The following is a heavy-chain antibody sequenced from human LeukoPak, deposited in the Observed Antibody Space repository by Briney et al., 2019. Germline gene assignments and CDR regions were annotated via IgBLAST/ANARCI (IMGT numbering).Heavy chain of an antibody. CDR1: GGSISSGYY. CDR3: ARASSWYLIYEY. J-gene: IGHJ4*02. CDR2: IYHSGST. D-gene: IGHD6-13*01. Sequence: SQTLSLTCTVSGGSISSGYYWGWIRQPPGKGLEWIGSIYHSGSTYYNPSLKSRVTISVDTSKNQFSLKLSSVTAADTAVYYCARASSWYLIYEYWGQGTLVTVSS. V-gene: IGHV4-38-2*02.